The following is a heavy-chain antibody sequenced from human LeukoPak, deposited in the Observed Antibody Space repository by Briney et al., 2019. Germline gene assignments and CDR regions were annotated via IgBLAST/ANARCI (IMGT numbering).Heavy chain of an antibody. J-gene: IGHJ4*02. D-gene: IGHD1-26*01. CDR1: GFSFSTYE. V-gene: IGHV3-30*04. CDR3: TRDPILGAPDYFDY. Sequence: GGSLRLSCAASGFSFSTYEFHWVRHAPGKGLEWVAVTSPDEGLKFYGDSVKGRFTISRDNSKNTMYLQMNNLREEDTAVYYCTRDPILGAPDYFDYWGQGTLVTVSS. CDR2: TSPDEGLK.